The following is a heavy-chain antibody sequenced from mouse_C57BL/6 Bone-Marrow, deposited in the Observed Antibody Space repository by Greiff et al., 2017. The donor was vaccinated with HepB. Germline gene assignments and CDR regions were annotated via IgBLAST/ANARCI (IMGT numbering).Heavy chain of an antibody. CDR2: INTGGTYT. CDR3: TRDRFDYGFDN. V-gene: IGHV5-6*01. J-gene: IGHJ2*01. CDR1: GFTFSTSG. Sequence: EVHLVESGGDLVKPGGSLKLSCAASGFTFSTSGMSWVRQTPDSRLEWVATINTGGTYTYYADSVRGRFTISKDSATITLFLLMRSLTSEDSAIYYCTRDRFDYGFDNRGRGTAHTVSA. D-gene: IGHD2-14*01.